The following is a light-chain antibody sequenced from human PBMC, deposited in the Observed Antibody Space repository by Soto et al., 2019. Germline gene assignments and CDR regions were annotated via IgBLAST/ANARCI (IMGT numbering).Light chain of an antibody. Sequence: DIQMTQSPSTLSASVGDRVSITCRASQSIGDWLAWYQQKPGKAPKLLIYKASNLQSGVPSRFSGSGSGTDFTLAISSLQPDDFATYYCQHYDSYSPSLTFGQGTNVDIK. CDR2: KAS. V-gene: IGKV1-5*03. CDR1: QSIGDW. CDR3: QHYDSYSPSLT. J-gene: IGKJ1*01.